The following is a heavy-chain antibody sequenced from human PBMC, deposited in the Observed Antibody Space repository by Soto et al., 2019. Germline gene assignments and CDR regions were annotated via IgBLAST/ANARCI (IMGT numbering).Heavy chain of an antibody. V-gene: IGHV4-59*01. Sequence: SETLSLTCTVSGGSISSYYWSWIRQPPGKGLEWIGYIYYSGSTNYNPSLKSRVTISVDTSKNQFSLKLSSVTAADTAVYYCARDYCSGGSCSGIWGQGTLVTVSS. CDR1: GGSISSYY. J-gene: IGHJ4*02. D-gene: IGHD2-15*01. CDR3: ARDYCSGGSCSGI. CDR2: IYYSGST.